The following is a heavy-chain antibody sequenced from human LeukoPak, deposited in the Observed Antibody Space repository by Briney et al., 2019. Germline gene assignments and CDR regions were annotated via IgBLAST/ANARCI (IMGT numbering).Heavy chain of an antibody. CDR2: IKHDGSEK. CDR1: GFTFSDYW. Sequence: GGSLRLSCAASGFTFSDYWMSWVRQSPGKGLEWVANIKHDGSEKYYVDSVKGRFTISRDNAKNSLYLQMNSLRAEDTAVYSCARDSLRYCSGDSCYYNYWGQGTLVTVSS. D-gene: IGHD2-15*01. V-gene: IGHV3-7*01. J-gene: IGHJ4*02. CDR3: ARDSLRYCSGDSCYYNY.